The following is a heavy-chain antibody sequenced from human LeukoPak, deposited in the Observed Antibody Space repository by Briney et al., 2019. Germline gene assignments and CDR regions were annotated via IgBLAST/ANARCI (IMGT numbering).Heavy chain of an antibody. V-gene: IGHV3-74*01. CDR2: INSDATST. D-gene: IGHD6-13*01. Sequence: PGGSLRLSCAAPGFMLSSTWMHWVRQAPGKGLVWVSRINSDATSTSYADSVRGRFTISRDDAKNTMYLQMNSLRAEDTAMYYCVRGSPGYSSSWHAYWGQGTLITVSS. J-gene: IGHJ4*02. CDR1: GFMLSSTW. CDR3: VRGSPGYSSSWHAY.